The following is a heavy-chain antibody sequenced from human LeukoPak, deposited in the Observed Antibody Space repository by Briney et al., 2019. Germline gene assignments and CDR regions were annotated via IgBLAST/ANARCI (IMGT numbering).Heavy chain of an antibody. D-gene: IGHD1-1*01. CDR3: ARAESSGPERLVLVHFDY. CDR1: GGTFSSYA. J-gene: IGHJ4*02. CDR2: IIPIFGTA. Sequence: SVKVSCKASGGTFSSYAISWVRQAPGQGLEWMGRIIPIFGTANYAQKFQGRVTITTDESTSTAYMELSSLRSEDTAVYYCARAESSGPERLVLVHFDYWGQGTLVTVSS. V-gene: IGHV1-69*05.